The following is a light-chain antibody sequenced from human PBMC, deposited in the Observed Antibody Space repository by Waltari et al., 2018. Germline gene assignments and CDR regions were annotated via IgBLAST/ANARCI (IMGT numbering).Light chain of an antibody. CDR2: EDS. CDR1: NIGRKS. J-gene: IGLJ1*01. Sequence: SYVLTQSPSVSVAPGQTAKITCGGNNIGRKSVHWYQHKPGQAPLLVVYEDSGRPSGIPERFSGSNSGNTATLTISRVGAGDEADYYCQVWDGSSDHYVFGSGTKVTVL. CDR3: QVWDGSSDHYV. V-gene: IGLV3-21*02.